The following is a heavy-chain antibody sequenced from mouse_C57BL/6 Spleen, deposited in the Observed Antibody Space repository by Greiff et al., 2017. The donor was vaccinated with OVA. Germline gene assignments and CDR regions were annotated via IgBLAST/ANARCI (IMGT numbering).Heavy chain of an antibody. V-gene: IGHV10-1*01. CDR3: VRHLRSMDY. Sequence: EVKLMESGGGLVQPKGSLKLSCAASGFSFNTYAMNWVRQAPGKGLEWVARIRSKSNNYATYYADSVKDRFTISRDDSESMLYLQMNNLKTEDTAMYYCVRHLRSMDYWGQGTSVTVSS. J-gene: IGHJ4*01. CDR1: GFSFNTYA. D-gene: IGHD1-1*01. CDR2: IRSKSNNYAT.